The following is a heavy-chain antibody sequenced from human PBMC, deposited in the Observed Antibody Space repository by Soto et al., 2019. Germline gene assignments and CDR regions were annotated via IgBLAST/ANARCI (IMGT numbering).Heavy chain of an antibody. V-gene: IGHV1-69*13. CDR1: GGTFSSYA. CDR3: ARGSIAVAGCFDY. J-gene: IGHJ4*02. Sequence: GASVKVSCKASGGTFSSYAISWVRQAPGQGLEWTGGIIPIFGTANYAQKFQGRVTITADESTSTAYMELSSLRSEDTAVYYCARGSIAVAGCFDYWGQGTLVTVSS. CDR2: IIPIFGTA. D-gene: IGHD6-19*01.